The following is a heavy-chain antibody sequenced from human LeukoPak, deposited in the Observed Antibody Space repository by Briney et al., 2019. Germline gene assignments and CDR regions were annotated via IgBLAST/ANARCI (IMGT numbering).Heavy chain of an antibody. CDR2: IYYSGST. CDR1: GVSISSYY. D-gene: IGHD3-22*01. CDR3: ARQTPMIKDPSHYYYYGMDV. V-gene: IGHV4-59*08. Sequence: SETLSLTCTVSGVSISSYYWSWIRQPPGKGLEWIGYIYYSGSTNYNASLKSRVTISVDTSKNQFSPKLSSVTAADTAVYYCARQTPMIKDPSHYYYYGMDVWGQGTTVTVSS. J-gene: IGHJ6*02.